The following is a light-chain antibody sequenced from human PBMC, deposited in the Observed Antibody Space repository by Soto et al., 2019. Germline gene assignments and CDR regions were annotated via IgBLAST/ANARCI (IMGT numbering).Light chain of an antibody. CDR2: GAS. V-gene: IGKV3-20*01. CDR1: QSVSSSY. Sequence: EIVVTQSPGTLSLSPGERATLSCRASQSVSSSYLAWYQQKPGQAPRLLIYGASSRATGIPDRFSGSGSGTEFTLTISRLETEDFAVYYCQQYGSSPTWTFGQGTKADIK. CDR3: QQYGSSPTWT. J-gene: IGKJ1*01.